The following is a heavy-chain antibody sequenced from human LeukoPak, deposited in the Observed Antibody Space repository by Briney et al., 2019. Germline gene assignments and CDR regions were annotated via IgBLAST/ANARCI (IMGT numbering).Heavy chain of an antibody. CDR1: GFTFTSSS. Sequence: SVKVSCKASGFTFTSSSVQWVRQARGQRLGWIGWIVVGSGHTNYAQKFQERVTMTRDMSTSTAYMEVTSLRTEDTSVYFCAAAGSGGSLFDYWGQGTLVTVSS. CDR3: AAAGSGGSLFDY. V-gene: IGHV1-58*01. D-gene: IGHD6-19*01. J-gene: IGHJ4*02. CDR2: IVVGSGHT.